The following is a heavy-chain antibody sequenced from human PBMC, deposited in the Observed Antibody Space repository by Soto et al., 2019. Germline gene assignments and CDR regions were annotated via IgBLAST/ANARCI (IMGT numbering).Heavy chain of an antibody. D-gene: IGHD4-17*01. CDR3: SRTNDYGDREY. CDR1: GGTFTSYT. J-gene: IGHJ4*02. Sequence: QVQLVQSGAEVKKPGSSVKVSCKASGGTFTSYTISWVRQAPGQGLEWMGRIIPMLGMGSHAQKFQGRVTITADNSTSTAYMELSSLRSEDTAVYYCSRTNDYGDREYWGQGTLVTVSS. V-gene: IGHV1-69*02. CDR2: IIPMLGMG.